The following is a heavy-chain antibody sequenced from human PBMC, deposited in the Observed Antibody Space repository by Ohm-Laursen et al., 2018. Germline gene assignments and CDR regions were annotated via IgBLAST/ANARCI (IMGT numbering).Heavy chain of an antibody. CDR3: ARDGGPDFAGYSDS. D-gene: IGHD3-16*01. CDR1: GFIFSDYS. CDR2: ISGSRLTM. Sequence: GSLRLSCSASGFIFSDYSMTWVRQAPGKGLEWVSSISGSRLTMYYSNSVTGRFTISRDNARNLLSLQMNGLRADDTAVYYCARDGGPDFAGYSDSWGQGTRVTVSS. V-gene: IGHV3-11*01. J-gene: IGHJ4*02.